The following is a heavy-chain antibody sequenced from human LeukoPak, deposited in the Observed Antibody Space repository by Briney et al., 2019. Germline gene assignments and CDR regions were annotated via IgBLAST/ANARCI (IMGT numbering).Heavy chain of an antibody. CDR1: GYTFTSH. V-gene: IGHV1-46*01. J-gene: IGHJ4*02. CDR2: ITLSGGST. CDR3: SSYRFDF. Sequence: ASVTVSFKESGYTFTSHIHWVRQAPGQGLEWMGMITLSGGSTTYAQRFQDRLTMTRDTSTSTVYMELSSLRSEDTAVYFCSSYRFDFWGQGALVTVSA.